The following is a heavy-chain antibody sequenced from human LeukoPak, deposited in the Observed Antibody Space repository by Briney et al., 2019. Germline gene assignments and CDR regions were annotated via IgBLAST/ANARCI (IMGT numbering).Heavy chain of an antibody. J-gene: IGHJ4*02. CDR1: GFTFSRQY. V-gene: IGHV3-21*01. D-gene: IGHD3-16*02. Sequence: GASLRISCASSGFTFSRQYMNWMRRPPANGLEVVFSISSSSSYIYYADSVMGRFTISRDSAMNSVSLQINSLRAEDTAVYYCLLQMTYGELSDPDFRGQGTLVTVSS. CDR3: LLQMTYGELSDPDF. CDR2: ISSSSSYI.